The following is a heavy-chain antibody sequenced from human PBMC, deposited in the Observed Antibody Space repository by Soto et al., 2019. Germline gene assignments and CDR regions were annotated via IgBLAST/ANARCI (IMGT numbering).Heavy chain of an antibody. CDR2: ISASGGST. CDR1: GFTFSNYP. J-gene: IGHJ4*02. V-gene: IGHV3-23*01. CDR3: AKNNLFGSGTKDY. Sequence: EVQLLESGGGLVQGGESLRLSCPASGFTFSNYPMSWVRQVPGKGLEWVSSISASGGSTYYADSVRGRFTISRANSKNTQYMQMKFLRAEDTAVYYFAKNNLFGSGTKDYWGQGTLVTVSS. D-gene: IGHD3-10*01.